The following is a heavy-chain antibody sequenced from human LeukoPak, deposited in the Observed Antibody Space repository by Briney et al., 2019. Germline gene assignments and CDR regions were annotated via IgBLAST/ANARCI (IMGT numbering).Heavy chain of an antibody. J-gene: IGHJ3*02. D-gene: IGHD3-22*01. V-gene: IGHV4-34*01. CDR3: ARVNYDSSGYPTDAFDI. Sequence: SETLSLTCAVYGGSFSGYYWSWIRQPPGKGLEWIGEINHSGSTNYNPSLKSRVTISVDTSKNQSSLKLSSVTAADTAVYYCARVNYDSSGYPTDAFDIWGQGTMVTVSS. CDR2: INHSGST. CDR1: GGSFSGYY.